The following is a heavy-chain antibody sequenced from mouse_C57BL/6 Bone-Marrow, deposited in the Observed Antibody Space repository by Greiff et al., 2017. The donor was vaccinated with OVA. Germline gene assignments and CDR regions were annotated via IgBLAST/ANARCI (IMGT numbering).Heavy chain of an antibody. CDR2: INPYNGGT. J-gene: IGHJ1*03. D-gene: IGHD6-1*01. V-gene: IGHV1-19*01. Sequence: VQLQQSGPVLVKPGASVKMSCKASGYTFTDYYMNWVKQSHGKSLEWIGVINPYNGGTSYNQKFKGKATLTVDKSSSTAYIELNSLTSEDSAVYYCARRASLWYFDVWGTGTTVTVSS. CDR3: ARRASLWYFDV. CDR1: GYTFTDYY.